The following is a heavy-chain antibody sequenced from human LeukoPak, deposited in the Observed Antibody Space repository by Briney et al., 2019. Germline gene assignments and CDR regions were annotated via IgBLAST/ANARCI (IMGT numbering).Heavy chain of an antibody. D-gene: IGHD4-17*01. V-gene: IGHV3-7*01. CDR1: GFTFSGYW. CDR2: IKEDGSEK. Sequence: GGSLRLSCAASGFTFSGYWMSWVRQAPGKGLECVANIKEDGSEKFYVDSVKGRFTISRVNAENSLFLQMNSLRAEDTAVYYCGRGHYGDYAWGQGTLVTVSS. J-gene: IGHJ5*02. CDR3: GRGHYGDYA.